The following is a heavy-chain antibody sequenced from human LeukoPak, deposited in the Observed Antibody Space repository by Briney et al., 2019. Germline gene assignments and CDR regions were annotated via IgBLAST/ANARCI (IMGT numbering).Heavy chain of an antibody. J-gene: IGHJ4*01. CDR2: MYYSGST. CDR1: GGSVNSGTYY. Sequence: SETLSLTCTVSGGSVNSGTYYWSWIRQPPGKGLEWIGSMYYSGSTYYNPSLKSRVTISVDTSKNQLSLKLSSVTAADTAVYYCATKRGSVLRFLEFHYYFDYWGQGTLVTVSS. D-gene: IGHD3-3*01. V-gene: IGHV4-39*01. CDR3: ATKRGSVLRFLEFHYYFDY.